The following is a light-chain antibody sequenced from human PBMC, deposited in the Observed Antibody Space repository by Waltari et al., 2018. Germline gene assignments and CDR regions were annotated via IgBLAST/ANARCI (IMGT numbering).Light chain of an antibody. Sequence: QSGLTQPASVSGSHGQSITISCTGTSSYVGNYNLVPWYQQYPGKAPKLMVYEVTKRTSGVSDRFSGSKSGNTASLTISGLQSEDEADYYCCSYAGLGIYVFGTGTKVTVL. CDR1: SSYVGNYNL. CDR2: EVT. CDR3: CSYAGLGIYV. J-gene: IGLJ1*01. V-gene: IGLV2-23*02.